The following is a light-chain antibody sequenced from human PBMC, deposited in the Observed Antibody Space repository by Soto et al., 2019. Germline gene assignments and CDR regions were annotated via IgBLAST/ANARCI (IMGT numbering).Light chain of an antibody. Sequence: DIKMTQSPSILSASVGEXVTITCRASQSISSWLAWYQQKPGKAPNILIYKASHLENGVPSRFSGSGSGTECTLTISSLQSEDVAEYHCQQYNNWPQTFGQGTKVDIK. J-gene: IGKJ1*01. CDR2: KAS. CDR3: QQYNNWPQT. CDR1: QSISSW. V-gene: IGKV1-5*03.